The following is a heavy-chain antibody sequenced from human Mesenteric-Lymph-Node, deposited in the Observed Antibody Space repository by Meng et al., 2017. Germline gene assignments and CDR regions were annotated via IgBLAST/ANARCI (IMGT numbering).Heavy chain of an antibody. J-gene: IGHJ4*02. CDR1: GFTFSSYA. V-gene: IGHV3-23*01. CDR2: ISDSGGGT. CDR3: AKPPVAYCSSSSCRYFDY. D-gene: IGHD2-2*01. Sequence: GESLKISCAVSGFTFSSYAMTWVRQAPGKRLEWVSSISDSGGGTYYADSVKGRFTISRDDSKNTLYLQLNSLRAEDTAVYYCAKPPVAYCSSSSCRYFDYWGQGTLVTVSS.